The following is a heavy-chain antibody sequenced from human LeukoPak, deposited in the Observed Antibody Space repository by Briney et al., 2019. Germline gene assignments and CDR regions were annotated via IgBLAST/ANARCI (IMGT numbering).Heavy chain of an antibody. CDR2: IYYSGST. Sequence: PSETLSLTCTVSGGSISGYYWSWIRQPPGKGLEWIGYIYYSGSTNYNPSLKSRVTILVDTSKNQFSLKLSSVTAADTAVYYCARAVGYFDWLPLFDYWGQGVLVTVSS. D-gene: IGHD3-9*01. J-gene: IGHJ4*02. CDR1: GGSISGYY. V-gene: IGHV4-59*01. CDR3: ARAVGYFDWLPLFDY.